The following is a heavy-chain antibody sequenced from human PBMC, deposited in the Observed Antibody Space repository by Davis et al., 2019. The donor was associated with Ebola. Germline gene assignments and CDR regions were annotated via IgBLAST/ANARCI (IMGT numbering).Heavy chain of an antibody. J-gene: IGHJ5*02. V-gene: IGHV1-2*06. CDR2: INPNSGGT. CDR3: ARGHTYGRWDDRFDP. D-gene: IGHD5-18*01. Sequence: AASVKVSCKASGYTFTGYYMHWVRQAPGQGLEWMGRINPNSGGTNYAQKFQGRVTMTIDTSINTAYMELDRLKSDDTALYYCARGHTYGRWDDRFDPWGQGTLVTVSS. CDR1: GYTFTGYY.